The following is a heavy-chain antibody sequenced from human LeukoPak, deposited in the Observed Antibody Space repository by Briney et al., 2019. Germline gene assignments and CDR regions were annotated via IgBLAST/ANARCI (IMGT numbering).Heavy chain of an antibody. CDR3: ARARAVAAQTKDY. Sequence: ASVKVSCKASGYTFTGYYMHWVRQAPGQGLEWMGWINPNSGGTNYAQKFQGRVTMTRDTSTSTVYMELSSLRSEDTAVYYCARARAVAAQTKDYWGQGTLVTVSS. CDR1: GYTFTGYY. D-gene: IGHD6-19*01. V-gene: IGHV1-2*02. CDR2: INPNSGGT. J-gene: IGHJ4*02.